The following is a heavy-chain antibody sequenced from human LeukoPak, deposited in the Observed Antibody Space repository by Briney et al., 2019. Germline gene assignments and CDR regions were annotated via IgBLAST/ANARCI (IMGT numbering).Heavy chain of an antibody. CDR3: ARESESSGWYDY. D-gene: IGHD6-19*01. Sequence: GGSLRLSCAVSGFTFSSYAIHWVRQAPGKGLEWVSLISGDGGSTFYADSVKGRFTISRDNSKNSLYLQMNSLRSDDTALYYCARESESSGWYDYWGQGTLVTVPS. CDR2: ISGDGGST. J-gene: IGHJ4*02. CDR1: GFTFSSYA. V-gene: IGHV3-43*02.